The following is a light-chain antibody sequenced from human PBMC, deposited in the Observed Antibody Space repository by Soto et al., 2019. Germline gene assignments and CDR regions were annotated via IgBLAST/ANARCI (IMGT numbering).Light chain of an antibody. Sequence: DIQMTQSPSTLSASVGDRVTITCRASQSISSWLAWYQQKPGKAPKLLTYDASSLESGVPSRFSGSGSGTEFTLTISSLQPDDFATYYCQQYNSYPRTFGQWTKVEIK. J-gene: IGKJ1*01. CDR3: QQYNSYPRT. V-gene: IGKV1-5*01. CDR1: QSISSW. CDR2: DAS.